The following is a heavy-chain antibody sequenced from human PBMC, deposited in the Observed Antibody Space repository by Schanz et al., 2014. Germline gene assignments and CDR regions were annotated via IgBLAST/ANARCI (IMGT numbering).Heavy chain of an antibody. Sequence: VQLVESGGGVVQPGGSLRLSCLASGFAFSSYGMNWLRQAPGKGLEWVSAISGSGGSTYYAESVKGRFTISRDNSKNTLYLQMNSLRAEDTAVYFCAKIERNEDWGQGTLVTVSS. CDR1: GFAFSSYG. CDR3: AKIERNED. J-gene: IGHJ4*02. CDR2: ISGSGGST. V-gene: IGHV3-23*04. D-gene: IGHD1-1*01.